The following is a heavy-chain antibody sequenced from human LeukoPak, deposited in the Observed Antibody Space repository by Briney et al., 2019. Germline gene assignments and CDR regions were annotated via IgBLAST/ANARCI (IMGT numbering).Heavy chain of an antibody. CDR2: IYYSGST. J-gene: IGHJ4*02. V-gene: IGHV4-59*01. CDR1: GGSISSYY. CDR3: ARVMVRGVIDY. D-gene: IGHD3-10*01. Sequence: SETLSLTCTVSGGSISSYYWSWIRQPPGKGLEWIGYIYYSGSTNYNPSLKSRVTISVDTSKNQFSLKLGSVTAADTAVYYCARVMVRGVIDYWGQGTLVTVSS.